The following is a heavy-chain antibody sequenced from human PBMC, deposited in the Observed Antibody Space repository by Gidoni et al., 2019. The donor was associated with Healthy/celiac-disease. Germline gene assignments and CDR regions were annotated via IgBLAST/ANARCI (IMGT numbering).Heavy chain of an antibody. CDR3: ARQWYSYGYSYFDY. CDR2: IYTSGST. V-gene: IGHV4-4*07. Sequence: QVQLQESGPGLVKPSETLSLTCTVSGGSISSYYWSWIRQPAGKGLEWIGRIYTSGSTNYNPSLKSRVTMSVDTSKNQFSLKLSSVTAADTAVYYCARQWYSYGYSYFDYWGQGTLVTVSS. J-gene: IGHJ4*02. D-gene: IGHD5-18*01. CDR1: GGSISSYY.